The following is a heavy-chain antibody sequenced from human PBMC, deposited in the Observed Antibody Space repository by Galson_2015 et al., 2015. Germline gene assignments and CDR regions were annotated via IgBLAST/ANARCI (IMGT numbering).Heavy chain of an antibody. D-gene: IGHD5-18*01. CDR2: ISSSSSTI. CDR1: GFTFSSYS. J-gene: IGHJ6*03. V-gene: IGHV3-48*02. Sequence: SLRLSCAASGFTFSSYSMNWVRQAPGKGLEWVSYISSSSSTIYYADSVMGRFTISRDNAKNSLYLQMNSLRDEDTAVYYCARDLVDTAMVMDYYMDVWGKGTTVTVSS. CDR3: ARDLVDTAMVMDYYMDV.